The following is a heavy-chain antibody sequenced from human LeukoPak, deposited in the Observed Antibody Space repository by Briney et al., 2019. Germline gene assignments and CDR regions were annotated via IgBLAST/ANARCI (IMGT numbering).Heavy chain of an antibody. CDR2: ISYDGSNK. D-gene: IGHD4-17*01. J-gene: IGHJ4*02. CDR3: AKLTSRNGDSFDY. CDR1: GFTFSSYG. V-gene: IGHV3-30*18. Sequence: GGSLRLSCAASGFTFSSYGMHWVRQAPGKGLEWVAVISYDGSNKYYADFVKGRFTISRDNSKNTLYLQMNSLRAEDTAVYYCAKLTSRNGDSFDYWGQGTLVAVSS.